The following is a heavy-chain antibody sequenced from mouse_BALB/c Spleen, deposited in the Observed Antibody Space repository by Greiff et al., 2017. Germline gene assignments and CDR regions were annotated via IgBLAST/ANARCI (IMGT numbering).Heavy chain of an antibody. V-gene: IGHV3-6*02. D-gene: IGHD1-1*01. CDR2: ISYDGSN. J-gene: IGHJ2*01. Sequence: EVQLVESGPGLVKPSQSLSLTCSVTGYSITSGYYWNWIRQFPGNKLEWMGYISYDGSNNYNPSLKNRISITRDTSKNQFFLKLNSVTTEDTATYYCARETSYYYGSSPFDYWGQGTTLTVSS. CDR1: GYSITSGYY. CDR3: ARETSYYYGSSPFDY.